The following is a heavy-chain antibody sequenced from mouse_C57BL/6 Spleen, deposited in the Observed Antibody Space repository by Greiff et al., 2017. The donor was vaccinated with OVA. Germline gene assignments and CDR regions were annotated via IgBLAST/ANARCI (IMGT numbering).Heavy chain of an antibody. D-gene: IGHD3-3*01. CDR2: INPSNGGT. J-gene: IGHJ1*03. CDR3: ARRDSYWYFDV. CDR1: GYTFTSYW. V-gene: IGHV1-53*01. Sequence: VQLVESGTELVKPGASVKLSCKASGYTFTSYWMHWVKQRPGQGLEWIGNINPSNGGTNYNEKFKSKATLTVDKSSSTAYMQLSSLTSEDSAVYYCARRDSYWYFDVWGTGTTVTVSS.